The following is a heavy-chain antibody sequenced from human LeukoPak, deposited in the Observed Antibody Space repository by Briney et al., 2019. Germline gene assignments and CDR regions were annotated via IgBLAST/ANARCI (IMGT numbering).Heavy chain of an antibody. V-gene: IGHV3-48*03. CDR1: GFTFDDYA. D-gene: IGHD1-26*01. Sequence: GRSLRLSCAASGFTFDDYAMHWVRQAPGKGLEWVSYISSSGSTIYYADSVKGRFTISRDNAKNSLYLQMNSLRAEDTAVYYCARVGTDGSYFFYYYYYYMDVWGKGTTVTVSS. CDR2: ISSSGSTI. J-gene: IGHJ6*03. CDR3: ARVGTDGSYFFYYYYYYMDV.